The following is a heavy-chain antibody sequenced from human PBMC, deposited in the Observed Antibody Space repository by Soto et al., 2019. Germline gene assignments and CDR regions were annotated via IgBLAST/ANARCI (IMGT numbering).Heavy chain of an antibody. CDR2: INHSGNT. D-gene: IGHD5-18*01. CDR1: GYSIRSGYY. Sequence: SETLSLTCAVSGYSIRSGYYWGGFGNPPGKGLEWIGSINHSGNTYYNPSLKSRGPKSVATSRIPFFLRLTCVTAADRPAYYCARDTEDTAPVYDWFEPWAEATLVTV. V-gene: IGHV4-38-2*02. J-gene: IGHJ5*02. CDR3: ARDTEDTAPVYDWFEP.